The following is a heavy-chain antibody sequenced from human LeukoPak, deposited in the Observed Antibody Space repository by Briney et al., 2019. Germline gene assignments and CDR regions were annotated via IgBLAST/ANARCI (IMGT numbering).Heavy chain of an antibody. CDR2: IYHSGST. D-gene: IGHD1-26*01. V-gene: IGHV4-4*02. CDR3: ARLTPSGISG. J-gene: IGHJ4*02. Sequence: PSETLYLTCAVSGGSISSNYWWSWVRQPPGKGLEWIGEIYHSGSTNYNPSLKSRVTISIDKSKNQFSLKLSSVTATDTAVYFCARLTPSGISGWGQGNLVTVSS. CDR1: GGSISSNYW.